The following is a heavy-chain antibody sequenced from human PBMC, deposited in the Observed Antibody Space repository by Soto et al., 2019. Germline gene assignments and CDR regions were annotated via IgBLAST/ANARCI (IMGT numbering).Heavy chain of an antibody. CDR2: INAGNGNT. CDR1: GYTFTSYA. J-gene: IGHJ3*02. D-gene: IGHD3-22*01. Sequence: ASVKVSCKASGYTFTSYAMHWVRQAPGQRLEWMGWINAGNGNTKYSQKFQGRVTITRDTSASTAYMELSSLRSEDTAVYYCARDRAYYDSSRREAFDIWGQGTMVTVSS. CDR3: ARDRAYYDSSRREAFDI. V-gene: IGHV1-3*01.